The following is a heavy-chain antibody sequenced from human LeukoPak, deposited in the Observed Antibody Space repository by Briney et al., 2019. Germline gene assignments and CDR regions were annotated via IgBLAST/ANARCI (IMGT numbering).Heavy chain of an antibody. CDR1: GGSISSYY. D-gene: IGHD3-3*01. V-gene: IGHV4-59*08. CDR3: ARARSLGAKPYDFWSGYHDAFDI. Sequence: SETLSLTCTVSGGSISSYYWSWIRQPPGKGLEWIGYIHYSGGITYYNPSLKSRVTISVDTSKNQFSLSLSSVTAADTAVYYCARARSLGAKPYDFWSGYHDAFDIWGQGTMVTVSS. J-gene: IGHJ3*02. CDR2: IHYSGGIT.